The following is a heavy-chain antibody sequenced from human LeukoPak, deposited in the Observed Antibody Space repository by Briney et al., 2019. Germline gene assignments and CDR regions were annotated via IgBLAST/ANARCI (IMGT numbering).Heavy chain of an antibody. Sequence: AGGSLRLSCAASGFIFSTYGMYWVRQAPGKGLEWVAFIRHDGSIKNYADSVKGRSTISRDNSKNTLYLQMNRLRAEDTAVYYCAKDGLADIDYWGQGTLVTVSS. D-gene: IGHD3-16*01. CDR1: GFIFSTYG. J-gene: IGHJ4*02. CDR2: IRHDGSIK. V-gene: IGHV3-30*02. CDR3: AKDGLADIDY.